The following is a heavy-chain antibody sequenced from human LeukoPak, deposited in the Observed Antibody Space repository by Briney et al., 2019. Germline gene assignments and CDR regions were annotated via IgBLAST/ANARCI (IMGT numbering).Heavy chain of an antibody. CDR3: ARSPYSSSSGGYNWFDP. CDR2: TYYRSKWYN. V-gene: IGHV6-1*01. CDR1: GDSVSSNSAA. Sequence: SQTLSLTCAISGDSVSSNSAAWNWIRQSPSRGLEWLGRTYYRSKWYNDYAVSVKSRITINPDTSKNQFSLQLNSVTPEDTAVYYCARSPYSSSSGGYNWFDPWGQGTLVTVSS. J-gene: IGHJ5*02. D-gene: IGHD6-6*01.